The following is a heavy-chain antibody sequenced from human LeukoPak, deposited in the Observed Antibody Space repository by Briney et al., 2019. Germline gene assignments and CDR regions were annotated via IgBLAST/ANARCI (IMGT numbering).Heavy chain of an antibody. CDR2: IYTSGST. D-gene: IGHD6-6*01. Sequence: SETLSLTCTVSGGSISSGSYYWSWIRQPAGTGLEWIGRIYTSGSTNYNPSLKSRVTISVDTSKNQFSLKLSSVTAADTAVYYCARDPGSSDAFDIWGQGTMVTVSS. J-gene: IGHJ3*02. V-gene: IGHV4-61*02. CDR1: GGSISSGSYY. CDR3: ARDPGSSDAFDI.